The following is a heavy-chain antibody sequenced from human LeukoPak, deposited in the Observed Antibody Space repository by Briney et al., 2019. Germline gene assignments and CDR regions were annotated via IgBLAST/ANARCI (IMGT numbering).Heavy chain of an antibody. CDR1: GGSISNSDYY. CDR3: AKTRARGQVDPGTSGYINY. Sequence: SETLSLTCTVSGGSISNSDYYWDWIRQPPGKGLEWIGSINYRGSTYYNPSLESRVTISVDTSKNQFSLRMRSVTAADTAVYYCAKTRARGQVDPGTSGYINYWGQGTLVSVSS. J-gene: IGHJ4*02. D-gene: IGHD3-22*01. CDR2: INYRGST. V-gene: IGHV4-39*01.